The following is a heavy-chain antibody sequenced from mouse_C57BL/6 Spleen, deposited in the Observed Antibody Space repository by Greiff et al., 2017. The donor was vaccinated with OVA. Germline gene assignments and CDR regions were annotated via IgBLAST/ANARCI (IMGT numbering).Heavy chain of an antibody. CDR2: ISSGGSYT. CDR1: GFTFSSYG. J-gene: IGHJ4*01. CDR3: ARCDGYYVDYYALDY. D-gene: IGHD2-3*01. V-gene: IGHV5-6*01. Sequence: EVKVVESGGDLVKPGGSLKLSCAASGFTFSSYGMSWVRQTPDQRLEWVATISSGGSYTYYTDSVKGRFPISRDNANNTLYLRMSSLKSEDTAMYYCARCDGYYVDYYALDYWGQGTSVTVSS.